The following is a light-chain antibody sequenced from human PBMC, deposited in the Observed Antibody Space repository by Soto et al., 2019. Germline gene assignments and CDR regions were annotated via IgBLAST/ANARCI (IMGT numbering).Light chain of an antibody. V-gene: IGKV3-11*01. J-gene: IGKJ1*01. CDR1: QSVTSY. CDR3: QQRSNWPTWT. CDR2: DAS. Sequence: EIVLTQSPATLSLSPGERATLSCRARQSVTSYLAWYQQKPGQAPRLLIYDASNRATGIPARFSGSGSGTDFTLTISSLEPEDFAVYYCQQRSNWPTWTFGQGTKVDIK.